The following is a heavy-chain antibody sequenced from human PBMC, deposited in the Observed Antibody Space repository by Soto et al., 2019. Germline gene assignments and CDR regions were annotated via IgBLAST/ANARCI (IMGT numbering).Heavy chain of an antibody. CDR2: ISSSGSTI. D-gene: IGHD1-26*01. Sequence: EVQLVESGGGLVQPGGSLRLSCAASGFTFSSYEMNWVRQAPGKGLEWVSYISSSGSTIYYADSVKGRFTISRDNAKNSLYLQRNSQRAEDTAVYYCARGAGWETLIPRWYSGSPTDHNWFDPWGQGTLVTVSS. CDR3: ARGAGWETLIPRWYSGSPTDHNWFDP. CDR1: GFTFSSYE. V-gene: IGHV3-48*03. J-gene: IGHJ5*02.